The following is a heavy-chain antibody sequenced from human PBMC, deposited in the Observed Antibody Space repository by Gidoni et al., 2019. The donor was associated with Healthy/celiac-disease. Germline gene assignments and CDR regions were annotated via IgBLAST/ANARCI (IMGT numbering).Heavy chain of an antibody. Sequence: QVQLVQSGSELKKPGASVKVSCKASGYTFTSYAMHWVRQAPGQGLEWMGWINTNTGNPTYAQGFTGRFVFSLDTSVSTAYLQISSLKAEDTAVYYCARDSGSITIFGVVSYYYYGMDVWGQGTTVTVSS. V-gene: IGHV7-4-1*02. CDR3: ARDSGSITIFGVVSYYYYGMDV. CDR2: INTNTGNP. D-gene: IGHD3-3*01. J-gene: IGHJ6*02. CDR1: GYTFTSYA.